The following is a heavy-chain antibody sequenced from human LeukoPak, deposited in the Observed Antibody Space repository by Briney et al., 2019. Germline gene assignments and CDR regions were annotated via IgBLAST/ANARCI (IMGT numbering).Heavy chain of an antibody. D-gene: IGHD2-21*02. CDR3: ARDRHIVVVTAMGLAFDY. CDR2: IWYDGSNK. V-gene: IGHV3-33*01. J-gene: IGHJ4*02. Sequence: PGGSLRLSCAASGFTFSSYGMHWVRQAPGKGLEWVAVIWYDGSNKYYADSVKGRFTISRDNSKNTLYLQMNSLRAEDTAVYYCARDRHIVVVTAMGLAFDYWGQGTLVTVSS. CDR1: GFTFSSYG.